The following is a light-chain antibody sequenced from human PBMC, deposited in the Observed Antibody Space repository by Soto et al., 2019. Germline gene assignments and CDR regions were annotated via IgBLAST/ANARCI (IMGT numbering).Light chain of an antibody. CDR2: RAS. V-gene: IGKV4-1*01. Sequence: DIVMTQSPASLAVSLGERATINCKSSQTVLYSPSNRNFLAWYQQKAGQPPKLIIYRASSRESGVPDRISGSGSGTEFALTISSLQAEDVAVYYCQQYYSLPYTFGQGTKLEIK. CDR1: QTVLYSPSNRNF. CDR3: QQYYSLPYT. J-gene: IGKJ2*01.